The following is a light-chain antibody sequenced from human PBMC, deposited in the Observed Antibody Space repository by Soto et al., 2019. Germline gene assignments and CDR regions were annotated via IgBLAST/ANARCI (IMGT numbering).Light chain of an antibody. Sequence: EIVLTQSPGTLSLSPGERGTLSCRASQSVSSNYLAWYQQKPGQAPRLLIYGASTRATGIPARFSGSGSGTEFTLTISSLQSEDFAVYYCQQYNNWPPTFGQGTRLE. CDR3: QQYNNWPPT. CDR1: QSVSSN. V-gene: IGKV3-15*01. CDR2: GAS. J-gene: IGKJ5*01.